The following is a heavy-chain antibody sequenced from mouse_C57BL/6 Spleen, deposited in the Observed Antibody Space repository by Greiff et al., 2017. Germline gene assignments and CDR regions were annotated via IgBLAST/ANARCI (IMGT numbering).Heavy chain of an antibody. Sequence: EVKLQESGAELVTPGASVKLSCTASGFNIKDYYMHWVKQRTEQGLEWIGRIDPEDGETKYAPKFQGKATITADTSSNTAYLQLSSLTSEDTAVYYCASSALYGNYLYYAMDYWGQGTSVTVSS. J-gene: IGHJ4*01. V-gene: IGHV14-2*01. CDR1: GFNIKDYY. D-gene: IGHD2-1*01. CDR2: IDPEDGET. CDR3: ASSALYGNYLYYAMDY.